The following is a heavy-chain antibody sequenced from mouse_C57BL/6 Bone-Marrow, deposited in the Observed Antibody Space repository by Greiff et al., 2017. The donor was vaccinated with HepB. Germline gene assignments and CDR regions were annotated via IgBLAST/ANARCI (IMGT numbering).Heavy chain of an antibody. CDR2: IYPRSGNT. CDR3: ARRGDDFAWLAY. J-gene: IGHJ3*01. D-gene: IGHD2-4*01. CDR1: GYTFTSYG. V-gene: IGHV1-81*01. Sequence: QVHVKQSGAELARPGASVKLSCKASGYTFTSYGISWVKQRTGQGLEWIGEIYPRSGNTYYNEKFKGKATLTADKSSSTAYMELRSLTSEDSAVYVCARRGDDFAWLAYWGQGTLVTVSA.